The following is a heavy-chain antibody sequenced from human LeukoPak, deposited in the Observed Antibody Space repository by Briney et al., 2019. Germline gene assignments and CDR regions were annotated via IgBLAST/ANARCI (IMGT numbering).Heavy chain of an antibody. CDR2: IYYSGST. Sequence: PSETLSLTCTVSGGSISSSSYYWGWIRQPPGKGLEWIGYIYYSGSTNYNPSLKSRVTISVDTSKNQFSLRLSSVTAADTAVYYCARQDKQYSSSSAPRYWGQGTLVTVSS. D-gene: IGHD6-6*01. CDR1: GGSISSSSYY. CDR3: ARQDKQYSSSSAPRY. V-gene: IGHV4-61*05. J-gene: IGHJ4*02.